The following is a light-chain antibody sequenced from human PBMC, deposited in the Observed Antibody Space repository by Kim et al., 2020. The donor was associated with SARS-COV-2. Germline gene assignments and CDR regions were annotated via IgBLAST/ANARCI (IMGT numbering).Light chain of an antibody. J-gene: IGLJ3*02. CDR1: DIGTKS. Sequence: APGKTAAITCGGDDIGTKSVHLYQQKPRPAPVLVIYYDTDRHSGIPERFSASNSGNTATLTVSRVEAGDEADYYCQVWDSGSDHWVFGGGTKLTVL. CDR2: YDT. CDR3: QVWDSGSDHWV. V-gene: IGLV3-21*04.